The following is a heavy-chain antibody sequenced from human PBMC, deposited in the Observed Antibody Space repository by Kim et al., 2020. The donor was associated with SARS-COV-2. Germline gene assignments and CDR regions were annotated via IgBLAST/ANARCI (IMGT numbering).Heavy chain of an antibody. J-gene: IGHJ6*02. Sequence: ASVKVSCKASGYTFTSYAMNWVRQAPGQGLEWMGWINTNTGNPTYAQGFTGRFVFSLDTSVSTAYLQISSLKAEDTAVYYCARDWRQLVLLVYYYYGMDVWGQGTTVTVSS. CDR2: INTNTGNP. D-gene: IGHD6-13*01. CDR3: ARDWRQLVLLVYYYYGMDV. V-gene: IGHV7-4-1*02. CDR1: GYTFTSYA.